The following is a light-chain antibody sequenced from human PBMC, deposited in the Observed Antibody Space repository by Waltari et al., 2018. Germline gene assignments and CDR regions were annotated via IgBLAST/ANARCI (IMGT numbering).Light chain of an antibody. CDR3: TSWDDSLNGHWV. V-gene: IGLV1-44*01. Sequence: QSVPTQPPHPPGTPAQSLTIPCSVLAATYAGTRENGYQQLPGKAPKLHISRNELRPSGVPERFSASESGTSAALAISGLQSGYEADYFCTSWDDSLNGHWVFGGGTKVTVL. J-gene: IGLJ3*02. CDR1: ATYAGTR. CDR2: RNE.